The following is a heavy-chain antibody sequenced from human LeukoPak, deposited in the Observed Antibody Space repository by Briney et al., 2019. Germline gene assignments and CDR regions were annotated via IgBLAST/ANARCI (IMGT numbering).Heavy chain of an antibody. V-gene: IGHV1-8*03. CDR3: ARERENSGYDSGEFDY. CDR1: GYTFTSYD. D-gene: IGHD5-12*01. J-gene: IGHJ4*02. CDR2: MNPNSGNT. Sequence: ASVKVSCKASGYTFTSYDINWVRQATGQGLEWMGWMNPNSGNTGYAQKFQGRVTITRNTSISTAYTELSSLRSEDTAVYYCARERENSGYDSGEFDYWGQGTLVTASS.